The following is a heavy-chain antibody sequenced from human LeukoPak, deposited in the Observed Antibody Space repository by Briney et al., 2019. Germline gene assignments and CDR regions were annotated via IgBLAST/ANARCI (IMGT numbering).Heavy chain of an antibody. D-gene: IGHD5-12*01. CDR3: ARVDSGYDLGYYYYMDV. Sequence: GASVKVSCKASGYTFTSYYMHWVRQAPGQGLEWMGLINPSGGTTRYAQKFQGRVTITADESTSTAYMELSSLRSEDTAVYYCARVDSGYDLGYYYYMDVWGKGTTVTISS. V-gene: IGHV1-46*01. CDR2: INPSGGTT. CDR1: GYTFTSYY. J-gene: IGHJ6*03.